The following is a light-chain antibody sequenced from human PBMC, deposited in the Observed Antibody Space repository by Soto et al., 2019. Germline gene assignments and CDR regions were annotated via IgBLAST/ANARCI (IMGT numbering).Light chain of an antibody. V-gene: IGKV1-5*03. Sequence: DIQTTQSPSTLSASVGDRVTITCRASQSISSWLAWYQQKPGKAPKLLIYKASSLESGVPSRFSGRGSGTEITLTISSLQPDDLAVYYCHQYNSWPRTFGQGTKVDIK. CDR2: KAS. CDR1: QSISSW. CDR3: HQYNSWPRT. J-gene: IGKJ1*01.